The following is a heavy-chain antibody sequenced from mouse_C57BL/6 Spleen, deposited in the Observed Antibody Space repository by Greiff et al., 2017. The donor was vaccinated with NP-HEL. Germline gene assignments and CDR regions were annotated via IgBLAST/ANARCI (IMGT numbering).Heavy chain of an antibody. Sequence: QVQLQQSGAELAKPGASVKLSCKASGYTFTSYWMHWVKQRPGQGLEWIGNINPSSGYTKYNQKFKDKATLTADKSSSTAYMQLSSLTYEDSAVYYCATYYYGSSWFAYWGKGTLVTVSA. V-gene: IGHV1-7*01. CDR1: GYTFTSYW. CDR2: INPSSGYT. J-gene: IGHJ3*01. CDR3: ATYYYGSSWFAY. D-gene: IGHD1-1*01.